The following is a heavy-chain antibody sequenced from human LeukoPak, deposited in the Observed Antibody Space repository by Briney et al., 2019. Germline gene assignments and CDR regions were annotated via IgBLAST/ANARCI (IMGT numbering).Heavy chain of an antibody. V-gene: IGHV4-39*07. J-gene: IGHJ4*02. D-gene: IGHD5-18*01. CDR3: ARAGYLYRYSYGYSSFDY. CDR2: IYYSGST. Sequence: PSETLSLTCTVSGGSISSSSYYWGWIRQPPGKGLEWIGSIYYSGSTYYNPSLKSRFTLSVDTSKNQFSLKLSSVTAADTAVYYCARAGYLYRYSYGYSSFDYWGQGTLVTVSS. CDR1: GGSISSSSYY.